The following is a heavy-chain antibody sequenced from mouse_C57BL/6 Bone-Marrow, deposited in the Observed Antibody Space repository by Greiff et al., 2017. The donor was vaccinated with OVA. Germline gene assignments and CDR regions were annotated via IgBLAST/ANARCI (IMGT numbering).Heavy chain of an antibody. Sequence: EVQVVESEGGLVQPGSSMKLSCTASGFTFSDYYMAWVRQVPEKGLEWVANINYDGSSTYYLDSLKSRFIISRDNAKNILYLQMSSLKSEDTATYYCAREGYGSRNYFDYWGQGTTLTVSS. CDR1: GFTFSDYY. CDR3: AREGYGSRNYFDY. J-gene: IGHJ2*01. D-gene: IGHD1-1*01. V-gene: IGHV5-16*01. CDR2: INYDGSST.